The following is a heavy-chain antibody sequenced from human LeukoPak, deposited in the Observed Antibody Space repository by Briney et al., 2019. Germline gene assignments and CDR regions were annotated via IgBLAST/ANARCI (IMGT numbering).Heavy chain of an antibody. J-gene: IGHJ4*02. Sequence: PSETLSLTCTVSGGSISSSSYYWGWIRQPPGKGREWIGSIYYSGSTYYNPSLKSRITISVDTSKNQFSLKLSSVTAADTAVYYCARHGPGAAPPVGRVFDYWGQGTLVTVSS. CDR1: GGSISSSSYY. V-gene: IGHV4-39*01. CDR3: ARHGPGAAPPVGRVFDY. CDR2: IYYSGST. D-gene: IGHD6-6*01.